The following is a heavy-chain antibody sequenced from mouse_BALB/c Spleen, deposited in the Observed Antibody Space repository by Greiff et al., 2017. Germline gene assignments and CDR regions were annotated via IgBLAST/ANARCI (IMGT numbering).Heavy chain of an antibody. CDR1: GYTFTDYY. J-gene: IGHJ3*01. V-gene: IGHV1-77*01. CDR2: IYPGSGNT. CDR3: ARSDGSSSWFAY. D-gene: IGHD1-1*01. Sequence: VQLQESGAELARPGASVKLSCKASGYTFTDYYINWVKQRTGQGLEWIGEIYPGSGNTYYNEKFKGKATLTADKSSSTAYMQLSSLTSEDSAVYFCARSDGSSSWFAYWGQGTLVTVSA.